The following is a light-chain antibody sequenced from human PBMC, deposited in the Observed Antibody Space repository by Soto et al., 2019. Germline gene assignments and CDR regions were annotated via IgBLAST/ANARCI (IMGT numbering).Light chain of an antibody. CDR3: HQGVISPPYT. J-gene: IGKJ2*01. Sequence: EIVLTQSPGTLSLSPGERATLSCRASQSVSSRYLAWYQQKPGQAPRHVIYGAYGKATGIPDRFSGRGHGTYFTLTIGRLEPEDFAVYYCHQGVISPPYTFGQGPKLEIK. V-gene: IGKV3-20*01. CDR2: GAY. CDR1: QSVSSRY.